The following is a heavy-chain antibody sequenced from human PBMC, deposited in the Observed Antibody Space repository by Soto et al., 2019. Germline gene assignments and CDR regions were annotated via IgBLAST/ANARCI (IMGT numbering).Heavy chain of an antibody. CDR3: ARYCSSTSCYGETYYYYMDV. D-gene: IGHD2-2*01. J-gene: IGHJ6*03. CDR1: TFTFSNYA. V-gene: IGHV3-23*01. Sequence: PGGSLRLSCSASTFTFSNYAMTWVRQAPGKGLEWVSAISGSASRTYYADSVKGRFTISRDNSKNTLYLQMNSLRAEDTAIYYCARYCSSTSCYGETYYYYMDVWGKGTTVTVSS. CDR2: ISGSASRT.